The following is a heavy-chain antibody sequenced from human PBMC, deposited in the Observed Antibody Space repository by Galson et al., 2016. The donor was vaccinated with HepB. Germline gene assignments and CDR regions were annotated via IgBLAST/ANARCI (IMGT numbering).Heavy chain of an antibody. CDR3: ARDRGTWDGSGELIDI. CDR2: TYYRSKWYN. CDR1: GDSVSSNGAA. D-gene: IGHD3-10*01. Sequence: CAISGDSVSSNGAAWNWIRQSPSRGLEWLGRTYYRSKWYNKYAVSVQGRITINPDTSKNQFSLRLNSVTPEDTAVYYCARDRGTWDGSGELIDIWGQGTMVTVSS. V-gene: IGHV6-1*01. J-gene: IGHJ3*02.